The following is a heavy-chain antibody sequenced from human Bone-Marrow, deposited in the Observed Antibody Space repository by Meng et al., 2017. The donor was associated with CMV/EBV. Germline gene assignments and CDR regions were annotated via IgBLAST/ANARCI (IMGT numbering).Heavy chain of an antibody. CDR2: INPNSGGT. CDR3: ARDRSIYCSSTSCYSTSLFDY. D-gene: IGHD2-2*01. J-gene: IGHJ4*02. Sequence: ASVKVSCKASGYTFTGYYIHWVRQAPGQGLEWMGWINPNSGGTHYAQKFQGRVTMTRDTSISTAYMELSRLRSDDTAVYYCARDRSIYCSSTSCYSTSLFDYWGQGTLVTVSS. CDR1: GYTFTGYY. V-gene: IGHV1-2*02.